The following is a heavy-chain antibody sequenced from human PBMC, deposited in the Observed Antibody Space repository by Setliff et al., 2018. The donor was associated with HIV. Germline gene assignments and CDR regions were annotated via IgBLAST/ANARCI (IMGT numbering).Heavy chain of an antibody. D-gene: IGHD5-18*01. CDR2: VYYSGTT. CDR1: GGSVNSSRYY. V-gene: IGHV4-39*02. Sequence: PSETLSLTCIVSGGSVNSSRYYWGWVRQPPGKGLEWIGSVYYSGTTYYNPSLKSRVTISADTSKNHFSLKLSSVTAADTAVCYCARGVPLHSYFYRYHMDVWSKGTTVTVSS. CDR3: ARGVPLHSYFYRYHMDV. J-gene: IGHJ6*03.